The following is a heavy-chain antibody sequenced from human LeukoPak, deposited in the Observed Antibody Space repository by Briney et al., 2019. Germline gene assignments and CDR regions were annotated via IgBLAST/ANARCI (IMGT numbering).Heavy chain of an antibody. CDR1: GITFRIYA. Sequence: GGSLRLSCAGSGITFRIYAMTWVRQAPGKGLEWVSGIRPSDDTTYYVDSVKGRFTVSRDNSKNTLYLQMHSLRVEDTAVYYCRFYISGSDYWGQGTLVTVSS. D-gene: IGHD3-22*01. CDR2: IRPSDDTT. V-gene: IGHV3-23*01. J-gene: IGHJ4*02. CDR3: RFYISGSDY.